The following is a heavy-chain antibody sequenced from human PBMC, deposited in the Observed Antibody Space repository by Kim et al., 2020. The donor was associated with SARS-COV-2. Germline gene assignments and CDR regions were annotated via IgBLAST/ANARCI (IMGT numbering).Heavy chain of an antibody. J-gene: IGHJ3*02. CDR1: GGSISSGGYY. Sequence: SETLSLTCTVSGGSISSGGYYWSWIRQHPGKGLEWIGYIYYSGSTYYNPSLKSRVTISVDTSKNQFSLKLSSVTAADTAVYYCARVSATWDAFDIWGQGTMVTVSS. V-gene: IGHV4-31*03. D-gene: IGHD5-12*01. CDR3: ARVSATWDAFDI. CDR2: IYYSGST.